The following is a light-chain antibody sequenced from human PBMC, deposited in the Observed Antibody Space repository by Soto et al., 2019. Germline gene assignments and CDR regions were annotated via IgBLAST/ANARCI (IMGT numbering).Light chain of an antibody. CDR1: KNVFYSSNNKNY. V-gene: IGKV4-1*01. CDR2: WAS. CDR3: KEYYNSPLT. Sequence: DIVMTHFPEPLAVSLGERTKLNWKSTKNVFYSSNNKNYLAWYQQKRGQPNKVLIYWASTRESGVPDRFSGSGSGTDFTLTINSLQAEEVAVYYCKEYYNSPLTVGGGNKV. J-gene: IGKJ4*01.